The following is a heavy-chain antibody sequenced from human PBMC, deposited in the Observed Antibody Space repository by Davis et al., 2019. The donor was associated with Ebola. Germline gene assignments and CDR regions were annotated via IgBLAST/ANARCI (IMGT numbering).Heavy chain of an antibody. D-gene: IGHD3-3*01. V-gene: IGHV3-23*01. J-gene: IGHJ4*02. CDR3: ARTGVFGVVMPLD. CDR2: ISASGGFT. CDR1: GFTFSNFG. Sequence: GESLKISCVGSGFTFSNFGMSWVRQAPGKGLEWVSVISASGGFTYTADTAKGRFSISRDNAKNSLYLQMNSLRAEDTAVYYCARTGVFGVVMPLDGGQGTLVTVSS.